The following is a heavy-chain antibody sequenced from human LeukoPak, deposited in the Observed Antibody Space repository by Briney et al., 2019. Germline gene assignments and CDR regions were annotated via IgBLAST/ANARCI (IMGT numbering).Heavy chain of an antibody. V-gene: IGHV4-61*02. CDR1: GGSISRGSYY. CDR2: IYTSGST. Sequence: SETLSLTCTVYGGSISRGSYYWNWIRQPAGKGLEWIGRIYTSGSTNYNPSLKSRVTISVDTSKNQFSLKLSSVTAADTAVYYCAREVGLKTFDIWGQGTMVTVSS. J-gene: IGHJ3*02. CDR3: AREVGLKTFDI.